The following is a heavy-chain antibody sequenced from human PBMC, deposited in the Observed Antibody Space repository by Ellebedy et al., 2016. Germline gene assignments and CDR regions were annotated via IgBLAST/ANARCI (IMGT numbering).Heavy chain of an antibody. J-gene: IGHJ4*02. D-gene: IGHD3-10*01. CDR2: MNPNSGNT. CDR3: ARGRTMVRGVIKFYFDY. Sequence: ASVKVSXXASGYTFTSYYMHWVRQAPGQGLEWMGWMNPNSGNTGYAQKFQGRVTMTRNTSISTAYMELSSLRSEDTAVYYCARGRTMVRGVIKFYFDYWGQGTLVTVSS. V-gene: IGHV1-8*02. CDR1: GYTFTSYY.